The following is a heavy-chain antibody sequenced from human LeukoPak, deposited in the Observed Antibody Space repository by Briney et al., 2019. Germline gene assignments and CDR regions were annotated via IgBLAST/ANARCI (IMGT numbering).Heavy chain of an antibody. V-gene: IGHV1-2*02. CDR2: INPNSGGT. Sequence: ASVKVSCKASGYTLTGYSVHWVRQAPGQGLEWMGWINPNSGGTNYAQKFQGRVTMTRDTSISTAYMELSRLRSDDTAVYYCARDLCDSPGATYYLDYWGQGTLVTVSS. J-gene: IGHJ4*02. CDR3: ARDLCDSPGATYYLDY. D-gene: IGHD1-26*01. CDR1: GYTLTGYS.